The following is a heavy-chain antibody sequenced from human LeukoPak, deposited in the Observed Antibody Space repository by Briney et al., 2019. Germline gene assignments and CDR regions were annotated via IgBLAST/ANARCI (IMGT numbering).Heavy chain of an antibody. V-gene: IGHV1-46*01. CDR3: AREPYSSSWYSLSNHYYGMDV. CDR2: INPSGGST. J-gene: IGHJ6*02. CDR1: GYTFTSYY. Sequence: ASVKVSCKASGYTFTSYYMHWVRQAPGQGLEWMGIINPSGGSTSYAQKFQGRVTMTRDTSTSTVYMELSSLRSEDTAEYYCAREPYSSSWYSLSNHYYGMDVWGQGTTVTVSS. D-gene: IGHD6-13*01.